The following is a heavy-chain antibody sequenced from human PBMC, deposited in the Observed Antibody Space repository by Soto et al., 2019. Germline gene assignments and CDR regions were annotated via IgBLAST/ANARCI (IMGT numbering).Heavy chain of an antibody. CDR1: GVTFSRYG. Sequence: GGSLRLSCAASGVTFSRYGLYWVRQAPGKGLEWVAVISYDGSNKYYADSVKGRFTISRDNSKNTLYLQMNSMRAEDTAVFYCAKDRYCSGGSCYGDFDYWGQGTLVTVSS. J-gene: IGHJ4*02. CDR2: ISYDGSNK. D-gene: IGHD2-15*01. CDR3: AKDRYCSGGSCYGDFDY. V-gene: IGHV3-30*18.